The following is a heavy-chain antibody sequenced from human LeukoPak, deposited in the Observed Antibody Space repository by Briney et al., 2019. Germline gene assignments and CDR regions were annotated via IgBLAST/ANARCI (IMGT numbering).Heavy chain of an antibody. CDR1: GVSIIIDNYY. V-gene: IGHV4-39*07. D-gene: IGHD3-22*01. CDR3: ARDSKYDSTGHAP. J-gene: IGHJ5*02. Sequence: SETLSLTCIVSGVSIIIDNYYWAWIRQPPGKGLEWIGSAHYSGDAYYNPSLKSRVTISVDTSNNQFYLKLNSVTAADTAMYYCARDSKYDSTGHAPWGLGTLVTVSS. CDR2: AHYSGDA.